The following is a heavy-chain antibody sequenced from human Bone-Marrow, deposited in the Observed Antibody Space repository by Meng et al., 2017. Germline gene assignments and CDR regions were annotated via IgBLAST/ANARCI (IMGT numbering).Heavy chain of an antibody. Sequence: GSLRLSCAVYGGSFSGYYWSWIRQPPGKGLEWIGEINHSGSTNYNPSLKSRVTISVDTSKNQFSLKLSSVTAADTAVYYCATYYYDSSGYFSYYYYGMDVWGQGTTVTVSS. CDR3: ATYYYDSSGYFSYYYYGMDV. J-gene: IGHJ6*02. CDR2: INHSGST. CDR1: GGSFSGYY. D-gene: IGHD3-22*01. V-gene: IGHV4-34*01.